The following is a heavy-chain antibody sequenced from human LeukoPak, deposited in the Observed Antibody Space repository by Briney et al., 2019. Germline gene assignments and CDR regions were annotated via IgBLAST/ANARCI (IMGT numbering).Heavy chain of an antibody. D-gene: IGHD5-24*01. J-gene: IGHJ4*02. CDR1: GFTFSRYS. CDR3: ARGRWSFDY. Sequence: GGSLRLSCAASGFTFSRYSMNWVRQAPGKGLEWVSSISIGNTYIYYADSVKGRFTISRDNAKNSLYLQMNSLRAEDTAVYYCARGRWSFDYWGQGTLVTVSS. CDR2: ISIGNTYI. V-gene: IGHV3-21*01.